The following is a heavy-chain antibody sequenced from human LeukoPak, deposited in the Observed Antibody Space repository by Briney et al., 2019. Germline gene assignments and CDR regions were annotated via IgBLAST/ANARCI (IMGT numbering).Heavy chain of an antibody. D-gene: IGHD1-26*01. V-gene: IGHV3-23*01. CDR3: ANSPLLSPFDY. J-gene: IGHJ4*02. Sequence: GGSLRLSCAASGFTFSSYAMSWVRQAPGKGLEWVSAISGSGGSTYYADSVKGRITISRDNSKNTLYLQMNSLRAEDTAVYYCANSPLLSPFDYWGQGALVTVSS. CDR1: GFTFSSYA. CDR2: ISGSGGST.